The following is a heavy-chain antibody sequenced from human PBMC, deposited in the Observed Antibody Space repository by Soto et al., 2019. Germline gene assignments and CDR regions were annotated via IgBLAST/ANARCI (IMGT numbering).Heavy chain of an antibody. Sequence: PSETLSLTCTVSCGSISSGGYYWSWIRQHPGKGLEWIGYIYYSGSTYYNPSLKSRVTISVDTSKNQFSLKLSSVTAADTAVYYCARATDNWFDPWGQGTLVTVSS. CDR2: IYYSGST. CDR3: ARATDNWFDP. J-gene: IGHJ5*02. V-gene: IGHV4-31*03. D-gene: IGHD4-4*01. CDR1: CGSISSGGYY.